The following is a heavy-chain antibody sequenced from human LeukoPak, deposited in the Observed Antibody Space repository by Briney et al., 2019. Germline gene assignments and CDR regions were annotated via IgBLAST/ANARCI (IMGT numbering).Heavy chain of an antibody. V-gene: IGHV3-30*02. CDR2: IRYDGSNK. CDR1: VFTFSSYG. Sequence: GGSLRLSCAASVFTFSSYGMHWVRQAPGKGLEWVAFIRYDGSNKEYADSVKGRFTISRDNSKNTLYLQMNSLRAEDTAVYYCARHKDYYYSYMDVWGKGTTVTISS. J-gene: IGHJ6*03. CDR3: ARHKDYYYSYMDV.